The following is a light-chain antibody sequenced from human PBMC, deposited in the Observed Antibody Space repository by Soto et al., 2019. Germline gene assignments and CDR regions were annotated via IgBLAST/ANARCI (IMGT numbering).Light chain of an antibody. J-gene: IGLJ3*02. Sequence: SALTQPASVSGSPGQTITISCTGSSSDVGGYNYVSWYQQHPGKAPKLMIYEVNNRPSGVSNRFSGSKSGNTASLTISGLQAEDEADYYCSSFTSSSTQVLCGGTKLTVL. CDR2: EVN. V-gene: IGLV2-14*01. CDR3: SSFTSSSTQV. CDR1: SSDVGGYNY.